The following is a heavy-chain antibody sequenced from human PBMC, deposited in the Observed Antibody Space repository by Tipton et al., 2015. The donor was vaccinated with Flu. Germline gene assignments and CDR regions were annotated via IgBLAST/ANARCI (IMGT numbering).Heavy chain of an antibody. CDR2: IAFDGRTE. CDR1: VFSFSSYA. CDR3: ARDDGYNTYIDY. V-gene: IGHV3-30*04. Sequence: SLRLSCAASVFSFSSYAMHWVRQAPGKGLEWVAVIAFDGRTEYYADSVEGRFTISRDNSKNTLYLQMNSLRAEDTAVYFCARDDGYNTYIDYWGQGTLVTVSS. D-gene: IGHD5-24*01. J-gene: IGHJ4*02.